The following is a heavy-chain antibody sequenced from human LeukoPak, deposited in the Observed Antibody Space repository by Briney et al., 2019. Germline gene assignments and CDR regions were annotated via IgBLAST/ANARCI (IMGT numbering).Heavy chain of an antibody. V-gene: IGHV1-18*04. CDR2: ISAYNGNT. CDR1: GYTFTSYG. J-gene: IGHJ4*02. CDR3: ARDLGAVGILSFFDY. Sequence: ASVKVSCKASGYTFTSYGITWGRQAPGQGLEGMGWISAYNGNTNYAQKFQGRVTLTTDTATSTAYMELRSLSSDDTAVYYCARDLGAVGILSFFDYWGQGTLVTVSS. D-gene: IGHD6-13*01.